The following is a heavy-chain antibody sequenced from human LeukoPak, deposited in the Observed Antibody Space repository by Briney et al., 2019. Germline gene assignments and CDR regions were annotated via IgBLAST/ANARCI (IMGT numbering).Heavy chain of an antibody. CDR3: AKDRSKGSYGDDFDF. Sequence: GGSLRLSCAASGFTFSSHDMHWVRQAPGKGLEWEAIISYDGGKKDYADSVKGRFTISRDNSKNTLYLQMNSLRPEDTAVYYCAKDRSKGSYGDDFDFWGQGTLVTVSS. V-gene: IGHV3-30*18. J-gene: IGHJ4*02. D-gene: IGHD1-26*01. CDR1: GFTFSSHD. CDR2: ISYDGGKK.